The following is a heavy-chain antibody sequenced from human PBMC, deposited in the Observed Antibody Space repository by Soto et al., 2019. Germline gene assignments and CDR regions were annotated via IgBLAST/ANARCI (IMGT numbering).Heavy chain of an antibody. CDR3: ASKLGPYYYGLDV. CDR1: GDSITNNHW. CDR2: IYHTGHA. Sequence: SETLSLTCTVYGDSITNNHWWTWVRQSPGKAPEMIGEIYHTGHANYNPSLNSRVAISVDKSKNQFSLTLNSVTAADTAVYYCASKLGPYYYGLDVWGQGTTVTVSS. J-gene: IGHJ6*02. V-gene: IGHV4-4*02. D-gene: IGHD3-16*01.